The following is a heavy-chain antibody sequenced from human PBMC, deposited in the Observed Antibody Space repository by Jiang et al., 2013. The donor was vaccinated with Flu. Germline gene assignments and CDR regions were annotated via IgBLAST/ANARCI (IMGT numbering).Heavy chain of an antibody. CDR3: AESYYDSSGYPSGFDY. V-gene: IGHV3-30*02. Sequence: VQLVESGGGVVQPGGSLRLSCVASGFTFSTYGMHWVRQAPGKGLEWVAFIRYDGSNKYYADSVKGRFTISRDNSKNTLYLQMNNLSTEDTAVYYCAESYYDSSGYPSGFDYWGQGTLVSVSS. J-gene: IGHJ4*02. CDR2: IRYDGSNK. D-gene: IGHD3-22*01. CDR1: GFTFSTYG.